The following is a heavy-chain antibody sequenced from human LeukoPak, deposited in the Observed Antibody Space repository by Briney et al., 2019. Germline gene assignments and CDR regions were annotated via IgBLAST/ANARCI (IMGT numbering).Heavy chain of an antibody. Sequence: KPSETLSLTCTVSGGSIINSGYYWGWIRQPPGQGLEWIANIYYTGNSNYNSSLKSRITISVDTSRNQFSLKLTSVTAADTAAYFCARYSSTWAFDYWGQGSLVTVSS. J-gene: IGHJ4*02. V-gene: IGHV4-39*01. CDR3: ARYSSTWAFDY. CDR1: GGSIINSGYY. D-gene: IGHD6-6*01. CDR2: IYYTGNS.